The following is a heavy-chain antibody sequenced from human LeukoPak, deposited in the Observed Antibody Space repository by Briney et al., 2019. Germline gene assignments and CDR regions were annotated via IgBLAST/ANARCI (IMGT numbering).Heavy chain of an antibody. CDR1: GGSISSYY. CDR2: IYTSGST. CDR3: ARGRSDSVGSYYFDY. D-gene: IGHD3-22*01. Sequence: SETLSLTCTVSGGSISSYYWSWIRQPAGKGLEWMGRIYTSGSTNYNPSLKSRVSMSVDTSKNQFSLNLSSVTAADTAVYYCARGRSDSVGSYYFDYWGQGTLVTVSS. J-gene: IGHJ4*02. V-gene: IGHV4-4*07.